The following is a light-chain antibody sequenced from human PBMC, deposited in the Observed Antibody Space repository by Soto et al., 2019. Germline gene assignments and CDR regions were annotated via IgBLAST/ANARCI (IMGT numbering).Light chain of an antibody. CDR3: QQSYTTPWT. Sequence: DIQMTQSPSSLSASVGDRVTITCRASQSIDTYLNWYQQKPGKAPKVLIYVASRLQTGVPSRFSGSGSGTDVTITITSLQPEDFATYFCQQSYTTPWTFGQGTRVEVK. CDR2: VAS. J-gene: IGKJ1*01. V-gene: IGKV1-39*01. CDR1: QSIDTY.